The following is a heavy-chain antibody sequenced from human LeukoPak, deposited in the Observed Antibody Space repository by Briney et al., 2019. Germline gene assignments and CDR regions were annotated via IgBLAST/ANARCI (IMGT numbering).Heavy chain of an antibody. CDR2: ISGDGAST. CDR1: GFTFAIHA. J-gene: IGHJ4*02. D-gene: IGHD6-13*01. Sequence: GGSLRLSCAASGFTFAIHAMTWVRQAPGKGLEWVSGISGDGASTHYAESVKGQFTISRDNSQNTLFLQMNSLRVEDTAVYYCARARRYRSSWYHDYWGQGSLVTVSS. CDR3: ARARRYRSSWYHDY. V-gene: IGHV3-23*01.